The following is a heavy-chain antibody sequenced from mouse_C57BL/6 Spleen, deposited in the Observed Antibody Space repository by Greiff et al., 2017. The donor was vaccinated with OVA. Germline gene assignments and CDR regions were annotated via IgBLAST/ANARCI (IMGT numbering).Heavy chain of an antibody. CDR1: GFTFSDYG. V-gene: IGHV5-17*01. J-gene: IGHJ4*01. CDR2: ISSGSSTI. D-gene: IGHD1-1*01. CDR3: ARTRDYYGTSRDYYAMDY. Sequence: EVMLVESGGGLVKPGGSLKLSCAASGFTFSDYGMHWVRQAPEKGLEWVAYISSGSSTIYYADTVKGRFTISRDNAKNTLFLQMTSLRSEDTAMYYCARTRDYYGTSRDYYAMDYWGQGTSVTVSS.